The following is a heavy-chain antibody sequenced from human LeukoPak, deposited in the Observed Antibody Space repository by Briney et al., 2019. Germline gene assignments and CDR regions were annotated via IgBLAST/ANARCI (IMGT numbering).Heavy chain of an antibody. Sequence: SETLSLTCTVSGGSISSYYWSWIRQPPGKGLEWIGYIYYGGSTNYNPSLKSRVTISVDTSKNQFSLKLSSVTAADTAVYYCAGRGYSYGYSDYWGQGTLVTVSS. J-gene: IGHJ4*02. CDR1: GGSISSYY. V-gene: IGHV4-59*01. D-gene: IGHD5-18*01. CDR3: AGRGYSYGYSDY. CDR2: IYYGGST.